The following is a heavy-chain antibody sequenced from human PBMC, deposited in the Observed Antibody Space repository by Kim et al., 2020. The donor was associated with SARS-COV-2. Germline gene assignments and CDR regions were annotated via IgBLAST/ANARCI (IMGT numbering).Heavy chain of an antibody. CDR2: IYYSGST. CDR1: GGSISSYY. CDR3: AREGLSGYDYFDY. V-gene: IGHV4-59*13. J-gene: IGHJ4*02. Sequence: SETLSLTCTVSGGSISSYYWSWIRQPPGKGLEWIGYIYYSGSTNYNPSLKSRVTISVDTSKNQFSLKLSSVTAADTAVYYCAREGLSGYDYFDYWGQGTLVTVSS. D-gene: IGHD5-12*01.